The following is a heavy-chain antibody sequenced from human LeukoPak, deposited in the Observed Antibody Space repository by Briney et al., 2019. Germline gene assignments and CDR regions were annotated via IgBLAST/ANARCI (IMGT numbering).Heavy chain of an antibody. CDR2: ISSNGGST. CDR1: GFTFSSYA. J-gene: IGHJ4*02. CDR3: ARDKIVGATQFDY. Sequence: GGSLRLSCAASGFTFSSYAMHWVRQAPGKGLEYVSAISSNGGSTYYANSVKGRFTISRDNAKNSLYLQMNSLRAEDTAVYYCARDKIVGATQFDYWGQGTLVTVSS. V-gene: IGHV3-64*01. D-gene: IGHD1-26*01.